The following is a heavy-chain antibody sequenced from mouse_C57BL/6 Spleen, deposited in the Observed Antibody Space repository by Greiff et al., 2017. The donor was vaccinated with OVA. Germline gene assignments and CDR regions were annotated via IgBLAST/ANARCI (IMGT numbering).Heavy chain of an antibody. CDR2: ISSGGGYT. J-gene: IGHJ2*01. CDR3: ARHGGGNYFDY. V-gene: IGHV5-6*02. Sequence: DVMLVESGGDLVKPGGSLKLSCAASGFTFSSYGMSWVRQTPDKRLEWVATISSGGGYTYYPDSVKGRFTISRDNAKNTLYLQMSSLKSEDTAMYYCARHGGGNYFDYWGQGTTLTVSS. CDR1: GFTFSSYG.